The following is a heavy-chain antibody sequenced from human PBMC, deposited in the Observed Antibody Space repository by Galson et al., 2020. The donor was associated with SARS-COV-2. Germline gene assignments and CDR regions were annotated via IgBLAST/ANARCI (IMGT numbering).Heavy chain of an antibody. D-gene: IGHD3-3*01. J-gene: IGHJ6*03. Sequence: GESLKISCAASGFTFDDYAMHWVRQAPGKGLEWVSLISWDGGSTYYADSVKGRFTISRDNSKNSLYLQMNSLRAEDTALYYCAKAAGFWNKYYYYYYMDVWGKGTTVTVSS. CDR2: ISWDGGST. CDR3: AKAAGFWNKYYYYYYMDV. CDR1: GFTFDDYA. V-gene: IGHV3-43D*03.